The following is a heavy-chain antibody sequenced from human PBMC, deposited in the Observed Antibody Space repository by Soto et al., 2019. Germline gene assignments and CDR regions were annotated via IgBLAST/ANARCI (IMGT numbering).Heavy chain of an antibody. CDR2: IYYSGST. J-gene: IGHJ4*02. D-gene: IGHD2-15*01. CDR3: ATMGTPATGLYFFDY. Sequence: SETLSLTCTVSGGSVSSASYYWSWIRQHPGKGLEWIGYIYYSGSTYYSTSLKSRVTISVDTSKSQFSLNLSFVTAADTAVYYCATMGTPATGLYFFDYWGQGSLVTVS. V-gene: IGHV4-30-4*08. CDR1: GGSVSSASYY.